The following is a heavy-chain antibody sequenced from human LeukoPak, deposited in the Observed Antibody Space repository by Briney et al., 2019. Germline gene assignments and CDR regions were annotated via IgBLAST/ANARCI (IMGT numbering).Heavy chain of an antibody. Sequence: GGSLRLSCAASGFTFSRHYMHWVRQSPGQGLEWVGIIRNKASGYATIYAASVKGRFTISRDDSKNSVYLQMDSLKTEDTAVYYCGDLGSAGTDHWGQGTLVTVSS. CDR2: IRNKASGYAT. J-gene: IGHJ4*02. CDR1: GFTFSRHY. V-gene: IGHV3-72*01. D-gene: IGHD3-10*01. CDR3: GDLGSAGTDH.